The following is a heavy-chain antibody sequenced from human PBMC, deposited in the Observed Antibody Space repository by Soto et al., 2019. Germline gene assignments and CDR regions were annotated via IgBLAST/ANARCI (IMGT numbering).Heavy chain of an antibody. Sequence: EVHLLESGGGLVQPGGSLRLSCAASGFTFSSYTLNWVRRAPGTGLEWVATSSDRRTGNTHYSDSVRGRFTLSRDYSRNILFWQMDSLRADDTALYYCTTWLTAHFDYWGRGTQVTVSS. J-gene: IGHJ4*02. CDR3: TTWLTAHFDY. CDR2: SSDRRTGNT. CDR1: GFTFSSYT. V-gene: IGHV3-23*01. D-gene: IGHD2-21*02.